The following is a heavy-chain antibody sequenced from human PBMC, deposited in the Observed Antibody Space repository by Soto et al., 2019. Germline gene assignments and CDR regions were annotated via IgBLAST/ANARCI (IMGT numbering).Heavy chain of an antibody. CDR2: ISWDGGST. CDR3: ARDMVPAAMRYYYYGMDV. Sequence: XGSLRLSCSPSGCTFDDYAMHWVRKAPGKGLEWVSLISWDGGSTYYADSVKGRFTISRDNSKNSLYLQMNSLRAEDTALYYCARDMVPAAMRYYYYGMDVWGQGTTVTVS. D-gene: IGHD2-2*01. V-gene: IGHV3-43D*04. CDR1: GCTFDDYA. J-gene: IGHJ6*02.